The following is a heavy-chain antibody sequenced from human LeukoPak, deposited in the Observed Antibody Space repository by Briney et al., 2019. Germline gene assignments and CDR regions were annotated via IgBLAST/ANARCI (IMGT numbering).Heavy chain of an antibody. Sequence: SETLSLTCTVSGGSISSYYWSWIRQPPGKGLEWIGYIYYSGSTNYNPSLKSRVTISVDTSKNQFSLKLSSVTAADTAVYYCARHRGSSGYYGSDSFDIWGQGTMVTVSS. V-gene: IGHV4-59*01. J-gene: IGHJ3*02. CDR1: GGSISSYY. CDR2: IYYSGST. CDR3: ARHRGSSGYYGSDSFDI. D-gene: IGHD3-22*01.